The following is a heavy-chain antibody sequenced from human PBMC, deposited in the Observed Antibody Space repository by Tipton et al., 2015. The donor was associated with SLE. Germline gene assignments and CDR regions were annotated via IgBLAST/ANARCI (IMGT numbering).Heavy chain of an antibody. J-gene: IGHJ4*02. CDR2: ST. V-gene: IGHV4-4*08. Sequence: TLSLTCTVSGASISSYYWSWIRQPPGKGLEWIGYSTDYSPSLKSRVTISVDTSKNQFSLKLSSVTAADTAVYYCARGGGSYYDYWGQGTLVTVSS. CDR1: GASISSYY. D-gene: IGHD1-26*01. CDR3: ARGGGSYYDY.